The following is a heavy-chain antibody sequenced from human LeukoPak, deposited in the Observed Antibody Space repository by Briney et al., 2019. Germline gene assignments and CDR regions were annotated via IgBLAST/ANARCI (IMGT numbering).Heavy chain of an antibody. CDR3: TKGRSNHY. J-gene: IGHJ4*02. CDR1: GLTFSDFW. D-gene: IGHD4-11*01. V-gene: IGHV3-7*01. Sequence: PGGSLRLSCAASGLTFSDFWMGWVRQAPGKGLEWVANINQGGSASYYVDSVKGRFTISRDNAKKSLFLQMNSLRAEDTAVYYCTKGRSNHYWGQGTLVTVST. CDR2: INQGGSAS.